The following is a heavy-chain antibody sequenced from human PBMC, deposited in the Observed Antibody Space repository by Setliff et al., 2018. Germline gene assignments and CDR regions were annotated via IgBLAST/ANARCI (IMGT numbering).Heavy chain of an antibody. D-gene: IGHD3-22*01. V-gene: IGHV4-61*09. J-gene: IGHJ4*02. CDR3: ATEIPDYYDSSGYYHRYFDY. CDR1: GGSISSGTYY. Sequence: SETLSLTCTVSGGSISSGTYYWSWIRQPAGKGLEWIGHIYTSGSTNYNPSLRSRVTISVDTSKNQFSLNLSSVTAADTAVYYCATEIPDYYDSSGYYHRYFDYWGQGTLVTVSS. CDR2: IYTSGST.